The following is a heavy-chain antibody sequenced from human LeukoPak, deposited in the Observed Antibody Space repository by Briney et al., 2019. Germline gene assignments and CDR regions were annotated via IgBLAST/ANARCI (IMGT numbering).Heavy chain of an antibody. J-gene: IGHJ5*02. Sequence: GGSLRLSCAASGFTFSSYAMHWVRQAPGKGLEYVSAISSNGGSTYYANSVKGRFTISRDNSKNTLYLQMNSLRAEDTAVYYCAKAKVPAASRGGWFDPWGQGTLVTVSS. CDR3: AKAKVPAASRGGWFDP. CDR2: ISSNGGST. V-gene: IGHV3-64*01. D-gene: IGHD2-2*01. CDR1: GFTFSSYA.